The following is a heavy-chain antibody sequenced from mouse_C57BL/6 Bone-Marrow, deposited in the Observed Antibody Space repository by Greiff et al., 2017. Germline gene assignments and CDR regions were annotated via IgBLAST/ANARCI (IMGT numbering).Heavy chain of an antibody. J-gene: IGHJ1*03. CDR3: TTGSSYPPWYFDV. CDR1: GFNIKDYY. D-gene: IGHD6-1*01. CDR2: IDPEDGDT. Sequence: DVQLQESGAELVRPGASVKLSCTASGFNIKDYYMHWVKQRPEQGLEWIGRIDPEDGDTEYAPKFQGKATMTADTSSNTAYLQLSSLTSEDTAVYYCTTGSSYPPWYFDVWGTGTTVTVSS. V-gene: IGHV14-1*01.